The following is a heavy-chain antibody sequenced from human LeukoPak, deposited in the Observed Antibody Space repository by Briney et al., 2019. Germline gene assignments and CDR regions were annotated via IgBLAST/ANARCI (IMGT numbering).Heavy chain of an antibody. V-gene: IGHV3-7*01. Sequence: GGSLRLSCAASGFTFSSYWMSWVRQAPGKGLEWVANIKQDGSEKYYVDSVKGRFTISRDNAKNSLYLQMNSLRAEDTAVYYCARELRVGYSYGRGDYYYGMDVWGQGTTVTVSS. J-gene: IGHJ6*02. D-gene: IGHD5-18*01. CDR1: GFTFSSYW. CDR2: IKQDGSEK. CDR3: ARELRVGYSYGRGDYYYGMDV.